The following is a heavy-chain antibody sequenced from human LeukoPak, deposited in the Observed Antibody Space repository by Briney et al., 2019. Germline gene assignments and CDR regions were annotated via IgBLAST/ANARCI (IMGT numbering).Heavy chain of an antibody. V-gene: IGHV4-4*02. Sequence: SETLSLTCGVSGGSITTTNYWSWVRQPPGKGLEWIGEINHSGSTNYNPSLKSRVTISVDTSKNQFSLKLSSVTAADTAVYYCARGPLSTGRRYTELYRGYSIFDYWGQGTLVTVSS. D-gene: IGHD5-18*01. CDR3: ARGPLSTGRRYTELYRGYSIFDY. CDR2: INHSGST. J-gene: IGHJ4*02. CDR1: GGSITTTNY.